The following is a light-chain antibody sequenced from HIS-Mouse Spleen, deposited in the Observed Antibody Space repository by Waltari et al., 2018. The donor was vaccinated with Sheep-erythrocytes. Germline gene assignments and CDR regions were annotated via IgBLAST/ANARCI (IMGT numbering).Light chain of an antibody. V-gene: IGLV3-1*01. CDR3: QAWDSSTAWNVV. Sequence: SYELTQPPSVSVSPGQTASITCSGDKLGDKYACWYQQKPGQSPVLVIYQDSKRPSGITERVSGSNSGNTATLTISGTQAMDEADYYCQAWDSSTAWNVVFGGGTKLTVL. CDR2: QDS. J-gene: IGLJ2*01. CDR1: KLGDKY.